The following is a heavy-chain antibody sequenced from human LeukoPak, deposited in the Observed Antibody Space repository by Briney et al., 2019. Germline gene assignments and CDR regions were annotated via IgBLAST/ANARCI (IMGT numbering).Heavy chain of an antibody. CDR3: ARYGSGTYRGWLDP. CDR2: IYYSGTT. J-gene: IGHJ5*02. Sequence: SQTLSLTCTVSGGSISSAGDYWTRIRQPPGKGLEWIGYIYYSGTTYYNPSLRSRVTISVDTSKNQFSLKLGSVTAADTAVYYCARYGSGTYRGWLDPWGQGSLVTVSS. V-gene: IGHV4-30-4*01. D-gene: IGHD3-10*01. CDR1: GGSISSAGDY.